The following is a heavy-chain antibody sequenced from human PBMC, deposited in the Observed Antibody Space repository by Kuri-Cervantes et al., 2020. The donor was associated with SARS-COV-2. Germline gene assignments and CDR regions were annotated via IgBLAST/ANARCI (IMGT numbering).Heavy chain of an antibody. Sequence: SETLSLTCTVSGGSISSSSYYWGWIRQPPGKGLEWIGSIYYSGSTYYNPSLKSRVTISVDTSKNKFSLKLSSVTAADTAVYYCARQMMSSITIFGVVITRNWFDPWGQGTLVTVSS. CDR2: IYYSGST. J-gene: IGHJ5*02. D-gene: IGHD3-3*01. V-gene: IGHV4-39*01. CDR1: GGSISSSSYY. CDR3: ARQMMSSITIFGVVITRNWFDP.